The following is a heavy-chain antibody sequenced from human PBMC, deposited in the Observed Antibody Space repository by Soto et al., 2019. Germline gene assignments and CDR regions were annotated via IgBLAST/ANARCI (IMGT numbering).Heavy chain of an antibody. D-gene: IGHD5-18*01. CDR3: ARLTYSHGYYFDY. V-gene: IGHV4-39*01. CDR1: GGSISSSDYY. Sequence: KTSETLSLTCTVSGGSISSSDYYWGWIRQPPGKGLEWIGSWYYSGSTYYNPSLKSRVTISADTSKNQFSLKVTSVAAADTAVYYCARLTYSHGYYFDYWGQGTLVTVSS. CDR2: WYYSGST. J-gene: IGHJ4*02.